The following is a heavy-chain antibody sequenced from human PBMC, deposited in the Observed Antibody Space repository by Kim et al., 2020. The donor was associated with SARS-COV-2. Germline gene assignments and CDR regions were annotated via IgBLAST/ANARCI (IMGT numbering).Heavy chain of an antibody. CDR3: THCDYYDSSGYYCHFDY. V-gene: IGHV3-15*01. CDR1: GFTFSNAW. J-gene: IGHJ4*02. Sequence: GGSLRLSCAASGFTFSNAWMSWVRQAPGKGLQWVGRIKSITDGGTTDYAAPVKGRFTISRDDSKNTLSLQMNSLKTEDTAVYYCTHCDYYDSSGYYCHFDYWGQGTLVTVSS. D-gene: IGHD3-22*01. CDR2: IKSITDGGTT.